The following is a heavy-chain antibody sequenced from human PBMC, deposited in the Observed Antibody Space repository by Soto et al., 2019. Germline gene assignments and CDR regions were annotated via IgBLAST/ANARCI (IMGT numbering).Heavy chain of an antibody. CDR3: AKDEDCSGGRCYGNWFDP. J-gene: IGHJ5*01. V-gene: IGHV3-23*01. CDR2: ISCSGGST. Sequence: EVQLLESGGGLVQPGGSLRLSCAASGFTFSGYAMSWVRQAPGKGLEWVSAISCSGGSTNYADSVKGRFTISRDNSKNALYLQINSQRAWETAVYYCAKDEDCSGGRCYGNWFDPWGQGTPVTVSS. CDR1: GFTFSGYA. D-gene: IGHD2-15*01.